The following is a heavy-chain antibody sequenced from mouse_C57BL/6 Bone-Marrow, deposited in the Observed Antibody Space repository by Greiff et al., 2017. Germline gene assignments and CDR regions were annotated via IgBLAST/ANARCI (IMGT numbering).Heavy chain of an antibody. CDR3: ARGVGDYAMDY. CDR1: GYTFTSYW. CDR2: INPSNGGT. J-gene: IGHJ4*01. V-gene: IGHV1-53*01. Sequence: QVHVKQPGTELVKPGASVKLSCKASGYTFTSYWMHWVKQRPGQGLEWIGNINPSNGGTNYNEKFKSKATLTVDKSSSTAYMQLSSLTSEDSAVYYCARGVGDYAMDYWGQGTSVTVSS. D-gene: IGHD3-3*01.